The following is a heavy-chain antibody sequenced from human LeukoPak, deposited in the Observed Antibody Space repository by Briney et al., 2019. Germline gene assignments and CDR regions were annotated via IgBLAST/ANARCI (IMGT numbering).Heavy chain of an antibody. J-gene: IGHJ4*02. CDR2: ISAYNGNT. D-gene: IGHD2-15*01. CDR3: ARAPSLGYCSGGSCSNLYYFDY. Sequence: ASVKVSCKASGYTFTSYGISWVRQAPGQGLEWMGWISAYNGNTNYAQKLQGRVTMTTDTSTSTAYMELRSLRSDDTAVYYCARAPSLGYCSGGSCSNLYYFDYWGQGTLVTVSS. V-gene: IGHV1-18*01. CDR1: GYTFTSYG.